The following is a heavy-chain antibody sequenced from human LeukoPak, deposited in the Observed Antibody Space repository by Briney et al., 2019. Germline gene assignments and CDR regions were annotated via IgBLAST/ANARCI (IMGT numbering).Heavy chain of an antibody. Sequence: PSETLSLTCTVSGGSISSSSYYWGWIRQPPGKGLEWIGSIYYSGSTYYNPSLKSRVTISVDTSKNQFSLKLSSVTAADTAVYYCARGQSNYYYMDVWGKGTTVTVSS. J-gene: IGHJ6*03. CDR3: ARGQSNYYYMDV. D-gene: IGHD6-19*01. V-gene: IGHV4-39*07. CDR2: IYYSGST. CDR1: GGSISSSSYY.